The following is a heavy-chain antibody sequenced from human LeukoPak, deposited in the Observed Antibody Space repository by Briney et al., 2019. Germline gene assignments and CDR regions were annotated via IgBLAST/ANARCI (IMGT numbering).Heavy chain of an antibody. Sequence: ASVKVSCKASGYTFTGYYMHWVRQAPGQGLEWMGWINPNSGGTNYAQKFQGRVTMTRNTSISTAYMELSSLRSEDTAVYYCARVVRGVIGMDVWGKETTVTISS. CDR1: GYTFTGYY. CDR2: INPNSGGT. V-gene: IGHV1-2*02. D-gene: IGHD3-10*01. CDR3: ARVVRGVIGMDV. J-gene: IGHJ6*04.